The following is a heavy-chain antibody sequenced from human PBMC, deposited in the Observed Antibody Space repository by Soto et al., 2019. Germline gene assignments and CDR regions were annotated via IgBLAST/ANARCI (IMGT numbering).Heavy chain of an antibody. J-gene: IGHJ4*02. CDR1: GGTFSSYA. D-gene: IGHD1-26*01. Sequence: QVQLVQSGAEVKKSGSSVKVSCKASGGTFSSYAIDWVRQAPGQGLEWMGGIIPIFGTPNYAQKFQGRVTITADKSTSTAYMEVRSLRSEDTAVYYCARGWETVGATTPFAYWGQGTLVTVSS. V-gene: IGHV1-69*06. CDR3: ARGWETVGATTPFAY. CDR2: IIPIFGTP.